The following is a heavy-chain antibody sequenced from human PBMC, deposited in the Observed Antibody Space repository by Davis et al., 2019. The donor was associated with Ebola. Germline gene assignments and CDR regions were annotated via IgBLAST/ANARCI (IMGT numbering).Heavy chain of an antibody. V-gene: IGHV3-33*01. CDR3: AREGGGVSSIYYYGMDV. CDR1: GFTFSSYG. Sequence: SLKLSCAASGFTFSSYGMHWVRQAPGKGLEWVAVIWYDGSNKYYADSVKGRFTISRDNSKNTLYLQMNSLRAEDTAVYYCAREGGGVSSIYYYGMDVWGQGTTVTVSS. CDR2: IWYDGSNK. J-gene: IGHJ6*02. D-gene: IGHD6-13*01.